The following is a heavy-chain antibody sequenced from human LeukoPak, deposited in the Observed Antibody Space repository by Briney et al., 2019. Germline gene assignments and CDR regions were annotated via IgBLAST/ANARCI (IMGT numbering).Heavy chain of an antibody. CDR2: ISSSSSYI. Sequence: PGGSLRLSCAASGFTFSSYAMSWVRQAPGKGLEWVSSISSSSSYIYYADSVKGRFTISRDNAKNSLYLQMNSLRAEDTAVYYCGRDTFYGSGSLGDNWGQGTLVTVSS. D-gene: IGHD3-10*01. V-gene: IGHV3-21*01. CDR1: GFTFSSYA. CDR3: GRDTFYGSGSLGDN. J-gene: IGHJ4*02.